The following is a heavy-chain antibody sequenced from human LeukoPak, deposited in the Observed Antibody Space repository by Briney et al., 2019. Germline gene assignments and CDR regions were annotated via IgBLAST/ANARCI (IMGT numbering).Heavy chain of an antibody. J-gene: IGHJ4*02. CDR3: AKFSRYNWNDASAEN. CDR2: IFGSGGNT. CDR1: GFTFSRYA. D-gene: IGHD1-1*01. Sequence: GGSLRLSCAASGFTFSRYAMSCVRPAPGKGLERVLAIFGSGGNTYYADSVKGRFTISRDNSKNTLYLQMNSLRAEDTAVYYCAKFSRYNWNDASAENWGQGTLVTVSS. V-gene: IGHV3-23*01.